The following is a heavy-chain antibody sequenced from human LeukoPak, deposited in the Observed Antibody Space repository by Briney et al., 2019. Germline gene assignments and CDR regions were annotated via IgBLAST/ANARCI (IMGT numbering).Heavy chain of an antibody. CDR1: GFTFSSYS. V-gene: IGHV3-21*01. J-gene: IGHJ4*02. Sequence: GGSLRLSCAASGFTFSSYSMNWVRQAPGKGLEWVSSISSSSSYIYYADSVKGRFTISRDNAKNSLYLQMNSLRAEDTAVYYCARVSIGITMVQGHHNWGIFDYWGQGTLVTVSS. CDR2: ISSSSSYI. D-gene: IGHD3-10*01. CDR3: ARVSIGITMVQGHHNWGIFDY.